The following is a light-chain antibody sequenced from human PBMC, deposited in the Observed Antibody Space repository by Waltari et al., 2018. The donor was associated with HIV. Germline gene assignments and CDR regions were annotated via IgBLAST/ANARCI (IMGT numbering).Light chain of an antibody. CDR2: TTN. CDR1: FSNIGNNG. Sequence: QSVLTQAPSASGTPGQRVTISCSGSFSNIGNNGVSWFQQLTGTAPKLLVYTTNQRPSGGPDRFSGSKSGTSAPLSISVRQSDDEADYYCGAWDDNLDAWVFGGGTKLSV. J-gene: IGLJ3*02. CDR3: GAWDDNLDAWV. V-gene: IGLV1-44*01.